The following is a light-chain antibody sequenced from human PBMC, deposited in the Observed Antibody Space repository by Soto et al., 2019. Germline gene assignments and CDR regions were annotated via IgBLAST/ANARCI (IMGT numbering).Light chain of an antibody. Sequence: EIVLTQSPGTLSLSPGERATLSCRASQSVRSSYLAWYQQKPGQAPRLLIYGASSRATGIPDRFSGSGSGTDFSLNISGLEPEDFAVYYCQQYGSSPRTFGQGTKVEI. J-gene: IGKJ1*01. CDR3: QQYGSSPRT. V-gene: IGKV3-20*01. CDR2: GAS. CDR1: QSVRSSY.